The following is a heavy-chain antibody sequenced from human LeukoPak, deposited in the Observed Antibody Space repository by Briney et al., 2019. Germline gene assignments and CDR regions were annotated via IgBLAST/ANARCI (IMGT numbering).Heavy chain of an antibody. CDR3: ARSVLRFFGGYYGMDV. D-gene: IGHD3-3*01. V-gene: IGHV1-18*01. J-gene: IGHJ6*02. Sequence: ASVKVSCKASGYTFTSYGISWVRQAPGQGLEWMGWISAYNGNTDYAQKLQGRVTMTTDTSTSTAYMELRSLRSDDTAVYYCARSVLRFFGGYYGMDVWGQGTTVTVSS. CDR2: ISAYNGNT. CDR1: GYTFTSYG.